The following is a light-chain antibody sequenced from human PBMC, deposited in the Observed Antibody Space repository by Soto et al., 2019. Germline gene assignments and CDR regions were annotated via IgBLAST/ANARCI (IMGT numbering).Light chain of an antibody. Sequence: EIVLTQSPGTLSLSPGEGATLSYRASQSVSSSFLAWYQQKPGQAPRLLIYGASSRAPGIPDRFRGSASGTDFTLTISRLEPEDFALYYCQQYGSSPWTFGQGTKVEIK. CDR1: QSVSSSF. CDR3: QQYGSSPWT. CDR2: GAS. V-gene: IGKV3-20*01. J-gene: IGKJ1*01.